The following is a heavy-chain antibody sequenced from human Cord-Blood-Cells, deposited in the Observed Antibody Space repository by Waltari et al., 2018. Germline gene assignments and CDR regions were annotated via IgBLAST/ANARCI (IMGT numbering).Heavy chain of an antibody. J-gene: IGHJ3*02. V-gene: IGHV4-39*01. CDR3: ARRVGYCSSTSCYDTFDI. CDR1: GGSISSSSYY. D-gene: IGHD2-2*01. Sequence: QLQLQESGPGLVKPSETLSLTCTVSGGSISSSSYYWGWIRQPPGKGLGWIGSIYYSGSTYNNPSLKSRVTISVDTSKNQFSLKLSSVTAADTAVYYCARRVGYCSSTSCYDTFDIWGQGTMVTVSS. CDR2: IYYSGST.